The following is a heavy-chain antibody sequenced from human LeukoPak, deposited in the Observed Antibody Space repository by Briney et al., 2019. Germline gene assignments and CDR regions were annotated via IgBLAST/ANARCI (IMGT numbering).Heavy chain of an antibody. J-gene: IGHJ1*01. Sequence: KPSETLSLTCTVSGGSISSYYWSWIRQPPGKGLEWIGYISNSGSTNSNPSLKSRVTISVDTSKNQFSLKLSSVTAADTAVYYCARAPYGDLEYFHHWGQGTLVTVSS. CDR1: GGSISSYY. CDR3: ARAPYGDLEYFHH. CDR2: ISNSGST. V-gene: IGHV4-59*08. D-gene: IGHD4-17*01.